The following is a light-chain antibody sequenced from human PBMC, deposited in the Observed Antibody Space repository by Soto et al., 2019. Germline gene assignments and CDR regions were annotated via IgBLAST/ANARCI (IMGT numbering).Light chain of an antibody. CDR2: EVS. Sequence: QSALTQPASVSGSPGQSITISCTVTNSDVGGYDYVSWYQQHPGKAPKLMIYEVSHRPSGVSNRFSGSRSGNTASLTISGLQAEDEADYYCSSYTSSTTLGVFGGGTQLTVL. CDR3: SSYTSSTTLGV. CDR1: NSDVGGYDY. J-gene: IGLJ3*02. V-gene: IGLV2-14*01.